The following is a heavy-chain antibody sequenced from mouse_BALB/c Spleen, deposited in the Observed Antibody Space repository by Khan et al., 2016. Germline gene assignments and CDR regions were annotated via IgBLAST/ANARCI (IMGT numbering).Heavy chain of an antibody. CDR1: GFPITSGYY. CDR2: ITHRGET. CDR3: ACDRSGDWYVDV. V-gene: IGHV12-3*02. Sequence: QVQLKESGPGLVKPSQSLFLACSITGFPITSGYYWIWLRQSPGKPLEWMGYITHRGETFYNPSLQSPISINRETSKNQFFLHLNSVTTEDTIMDYCACDRSGDWYVDVWGAGTTVTVSS. J-gene: IGHJ1*01.